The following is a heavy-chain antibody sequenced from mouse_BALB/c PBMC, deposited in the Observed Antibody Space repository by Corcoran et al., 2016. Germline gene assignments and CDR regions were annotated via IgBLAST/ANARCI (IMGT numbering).Heavy chain of an antibody. D-gene: IGHD1-1*01. CDR2: IYPGDGDT. J-gene: IGHJ2*01. CDR1: GYAFSSSW. Sequence: QVQLQQSGPELVKPGASVKISCKASGYAFSSSWMNWVKQRPGQGLEWIGRIYPGDGDTNYNGKVKGKATLTADKSSSTAYMQLSSLTSVDSAVYFCAREATTVVAPFDYWGQGTTLTVSS. V-gene: IGHV1-82*01. CDR3: AREATTVVAPFDY.